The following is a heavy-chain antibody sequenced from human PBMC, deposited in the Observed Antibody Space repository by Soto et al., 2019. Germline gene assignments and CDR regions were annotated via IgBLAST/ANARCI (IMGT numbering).Heavy chain of an antibody. V-gene: IGHV3-23*01. CDR3: ATSFRYFDN. D-gene: IGHD3-9*01. CDR1: GFTPTTTP. Sequence: GGSLRLSCAGSGFTPTTTPLSWVRQPPGKGLEWVTTISGTASRTYYVDSVKGRFFISRDNSKNTVTLLMNNLTLDDTAVYYCATSFRYFDNWGQGTRVTVSS. J-gene: IGHJ4*02. CDR2: ISGTASRT.